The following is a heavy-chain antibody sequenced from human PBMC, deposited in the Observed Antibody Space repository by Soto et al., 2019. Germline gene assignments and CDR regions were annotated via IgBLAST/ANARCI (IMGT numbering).Heavy chain of an antibody. V-gene: IGHV3-48*02. CDR1: GFTFSSYS. Sequence: GSLRLSCAASGFTFSSYSMNWVRQAPGKGLEWVSYISSSSSTIYYADSVKGRFTISRDNAKNSLYLQMNSLRDEDTAVYYCARDWDLGYSGYEHYGMDVWGQGTTVTVSS. D-gene: IGHD5-12*01. CDR2: ISSSSSTI. CDR3: ARDWDLGYSGYEHYGMDV. J-gene: IGHJ6*02.